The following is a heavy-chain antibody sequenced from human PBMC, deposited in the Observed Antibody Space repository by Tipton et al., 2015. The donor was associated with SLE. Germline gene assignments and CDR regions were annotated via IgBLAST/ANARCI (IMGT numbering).Heavy chain of an antibody. J-gene: IGHJ5*02. CDR2: IYSGGST. D-gene: IGHD3-10*01. CDR3: AGDDYASGIT. Sequence: LSLTCNVSGYSISRGFYWAWIRQAPGKGLEWVSVIYSGGSTYYADSVKGRFTISRDNAKNSLYLQMNSLRVEDTAVYFCAGDDYASGITWGQGTLVTVSS. V-gene: IGHV3-53*01. CDR1: GYSISRGFY.